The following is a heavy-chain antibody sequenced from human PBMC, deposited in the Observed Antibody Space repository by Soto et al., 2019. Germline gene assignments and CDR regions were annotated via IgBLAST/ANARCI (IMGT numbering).Heavy chain of an antibody. D-gene: IGHD3-10*01. CDR2: IWYDGSNK. V-gene: IGHV3-33*01. CDR1: GFTFSRYG. J-gene: IGHJ4*02. Sequence: QVQLVESGGGVVQPGRSLRLSCAASGFTFSRYGMHWVRQAPGKGLEWVAVIWYDGSNKYYADSVKGRFTISRDNSKNTLYLQMNSLRAEDTAVYYCARDALGYYYGSGSSNFDYWGQGTLVTVSS. CDR3: ARDALGYYYGSGSSNFDY.